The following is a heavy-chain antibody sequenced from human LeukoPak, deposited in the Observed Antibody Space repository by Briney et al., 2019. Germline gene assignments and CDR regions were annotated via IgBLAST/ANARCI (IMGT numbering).Heavy chain of an antibody. CDR2: ISRSGGST. V-gene: IGHV3-23*01. D-gene: IGHD6-25*01. Sequence: GGSLRLSCAASGFNFSSYAMSWVRQAPGKGLEWVSVISRSGGSTYYADSVKGRLTISRDNSKNTLYLQLNSLRAEDTAVYYCAKETTEGAAAVTFDYWGQRTLVTVSS. CDR1: GFNFSSYA. J-gene: IGHJ4*02. CDR3: AKETTEGAAAVTFDY.